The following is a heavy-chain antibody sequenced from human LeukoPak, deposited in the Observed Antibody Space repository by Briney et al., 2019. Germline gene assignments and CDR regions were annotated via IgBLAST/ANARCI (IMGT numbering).Heavy chain of an antibody. V-gene: IGHV4-59*12. CDR2: IYYSGST. J-gene: IGHJ4*02. CDR3: ARDFYYYGSGSYFDY. CDR1: GGSISSYY. Sequence: SETLSLTCTVSGGSISSYYWSWIRQPPGKGLEWIGYIYYSGSTNYNPSLKSRVTISVDTSKNQFSLKLSSVTAADTAVFYCARDFYYYGSGSYFDYWGQGTLVTVSS. D-gene: IGHD3-10*01.